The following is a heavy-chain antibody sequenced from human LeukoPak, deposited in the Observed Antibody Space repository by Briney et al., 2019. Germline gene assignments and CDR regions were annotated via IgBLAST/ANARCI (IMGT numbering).Heavy chain of an antibody. D-gene: IGHD3-10*01. J-gene: IGHJ6*03. Sequence: PSETLSLTCTVSGGSISSYYWSWIRQPPGKGLEWIGYIYYSGSTYYNPSLKSRVTISVDTSKNQFSLKLSSVTAADTAVYYCARSRYYYGSGSYYYYYYYMDVWGKGTTVTASS. CDR2: IYYSGST. V-gene: IGHV4-59*12. CDR1: GGSISSYY. CDR3: ARSRYYYGSGSYYYYYYYMDV.